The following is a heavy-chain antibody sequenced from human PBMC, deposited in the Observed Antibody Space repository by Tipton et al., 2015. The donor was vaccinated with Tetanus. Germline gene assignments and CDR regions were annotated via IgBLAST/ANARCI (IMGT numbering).Heavy chain of an antibody. CDR1: GYTFTGYY. D-gene: IGHD1/OR15-1a*01. CDR2: INPNSGGT. V-gene: IGHV1-2*06. J-gene: IGHJ6*02. CDR3: ARVSAGTLNYYYGMDV. Sequence: QSGAEVKKPGASVKVSCKASGYTFTGYYMHWVRQAPGQGLEWMGRINPNSGGTNYAQKFQGRVTMTRDTSISTAYMELSRLRSDDTAVYYCARVSAGTLNYYYGMDVWGQGTTVTVSS.